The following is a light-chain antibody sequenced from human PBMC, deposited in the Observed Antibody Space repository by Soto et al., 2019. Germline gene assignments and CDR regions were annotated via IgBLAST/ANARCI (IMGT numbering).Light chain of an antibody. CDR1: SSDVGGYNY. V-gene: IGLV2-14*01. Sequence: QSALTQPASVSGSPGQSITISCTGTSSDVGGYNYVCWYQHHPGKAPKLIISEVSNRPSGVSDRFSGSKSGNTASLTISGLQAEDEADYYCISYTGSSTSDVFGSWTKVTVL. CDR2: EVS. CDR3: ISYTGSSTSDV. J-gene: IGLJ1*01.